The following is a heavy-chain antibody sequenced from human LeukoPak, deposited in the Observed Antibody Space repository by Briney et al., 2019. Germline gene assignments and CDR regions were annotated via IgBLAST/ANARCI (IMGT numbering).Heavy chain of an antibody. V-gene: IGHV1-69*13. Sequence: ASVKVSCKASGGTFSSYAISWVRQAPGQGLEWMGGIIPIFGTANYAQKFQGRVTITADESTSTAYMELSSLRSEDTAVYYCARARSGWSFFDYWGQGTLVTVSS. CDR2: IIPIFGTA. CDR3: ARARSGWSFFDY. CDR1: GGTFSSYA. J-gene: IGHJ4*02. D-gene: IGHD6-19*01.